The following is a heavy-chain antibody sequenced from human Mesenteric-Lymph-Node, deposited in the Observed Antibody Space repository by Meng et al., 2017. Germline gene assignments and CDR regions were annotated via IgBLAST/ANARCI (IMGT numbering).Heavy chain of an antibody. D-gene: IGHD1-26*01. V-gene: IGHV6-1*01. CDR1: GDSFSRNSAS. Sequence: VKLEQSGPVLVKPSQTPSLTWAISGDSFSRNSASWNWIRQSPSRGLEWLGRTYYRSKWYNDYAVSVKSRITINPDTSKNQFSLQLNSVTPEDTAVYYCARVAVGISSFDYWGQGTLVTVSS. CDR3: ARVAVGISSFDY. CDR2: TYYRSKWYN. J-gene: IGHJ4*02.